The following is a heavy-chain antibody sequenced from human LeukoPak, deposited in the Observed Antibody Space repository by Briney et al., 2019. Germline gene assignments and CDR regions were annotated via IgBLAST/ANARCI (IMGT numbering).Heavy chain of an antibody. V-gene: IGHV4-4*07. CDR1: GGSISSYY. Sequence: SETLSLTCTVSGGSISSYYWSWLRQPAGKGLEWIGRIYTSGSTNYNPSLKSRVTMSVDTSKNQFSLKLSSVTAADTAVYYCATLGYDFWSGYYPYYYYGMDVWGQGTTVTVSS. D-gene: IGHD3-3*01. J-gene: IGHJ6*02. CDR3: ATLGYDFWSGYYPYYYYGMDV. CDR2: IYTSGST.